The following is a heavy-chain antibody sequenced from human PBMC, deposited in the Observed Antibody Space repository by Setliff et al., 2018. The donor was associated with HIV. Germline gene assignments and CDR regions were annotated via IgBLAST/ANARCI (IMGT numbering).Heavy chain of an antibody. V-gene: IGHV3-53*01. J-gene: IGHJ5*02. CDR3: AKGQDGLRYNWFDP. CDR1: GFTVSSNY. Sequence: GGSLRLSCAASGFTVSSNYMSWVRQAPGKGLEWVSIIYSGGSTYYADSVKGRFTISRDNSKNTLYLQMNSLRAEDTAVYYCAKGQDGLRYNWFDPWGHGTLVTVSS. CDR2: IYSGGST.